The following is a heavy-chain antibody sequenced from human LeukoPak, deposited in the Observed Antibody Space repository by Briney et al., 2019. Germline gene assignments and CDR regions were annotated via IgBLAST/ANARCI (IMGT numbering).Heavy chain of an antibody. D-gene: IGHD3-22*01. CDR2: IYHSGST. CDR3: ARERTYYYDL. Sequence: PSETLSLTCTVSGGSISSSSYYWGWIRQPPGKGLEWIGSIYHSGSTYYNPSLKSRVTISVDTSKNQFSLKLSSVTAADTAVYYCARERTYYYDLWGQGTLVTVSS. CDR1: GGSISSSSYY. V-gene: IGHV4-39*07. J-gene: IGHJ4*02.